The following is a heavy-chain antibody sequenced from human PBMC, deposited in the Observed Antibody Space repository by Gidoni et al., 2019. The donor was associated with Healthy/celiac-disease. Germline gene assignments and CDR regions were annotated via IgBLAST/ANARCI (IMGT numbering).Heavy chain of an antibody. CDR1: GFPFSSYA. J-gene: IGHJ4*02. Sequence: QVPLVESGGGVVQPGRSLRLSCSASGFPFSSYAMHWVRQAPGKGLEWVAVISYDGNNKYYADSVKGRFTISRDNSKNTLYLQMNSLRPEDTAVYHCAKSGGTRWPMDYWGQGTLVTVSS. V-gene: IGHV3-30*18. D-gene: IGHD1-7*01. CDR3: AKSGGTRWPMDY. CDR2: ISYDGNNK.